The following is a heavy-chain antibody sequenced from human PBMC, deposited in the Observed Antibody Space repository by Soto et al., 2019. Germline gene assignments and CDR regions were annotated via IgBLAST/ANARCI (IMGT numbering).Heavy chain of an antibody. J-gene: IGHJ2*01. CDR2: ISGSGGRT. Sequence: EVQLLESGGGLVQPGGSLRLSCAASGFTFITYAMSWVRQAPGKGLEWVSAISGSGGRTYYADSVKGRFTISRDHSKNTLYMQLNSVRAEDTAVYYCAKDLFLWYFDLGGRGTLVTVSS. D-gene: IGHD2-21*01. V-gene: IGHV3-23*01. CDR3: AKDLFLWYFDL. CDR1: GFTFITYA.